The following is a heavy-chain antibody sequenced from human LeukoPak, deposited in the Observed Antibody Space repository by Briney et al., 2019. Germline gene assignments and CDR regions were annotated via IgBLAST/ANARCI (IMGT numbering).Heavy chain of an antibody. CDR2: INHSGST. CDR3: ARAGSPPGYYYYMDV. V-gene: IGHV4-34*01. Sequence: PSETLSLTCAVYGGSFSGYYWSWIRQPPGEGLEWIGDINHSGSTNYNPSLKRPVTISVDTSKNQFSLKLSSVTAADTAVYYCARAGSPPGYYYYMDVWGKGTTVTVSS. CDR1: GGSFSGYY. J-gene: IGHJ6*03. D-gene: IGHD3-10*01.